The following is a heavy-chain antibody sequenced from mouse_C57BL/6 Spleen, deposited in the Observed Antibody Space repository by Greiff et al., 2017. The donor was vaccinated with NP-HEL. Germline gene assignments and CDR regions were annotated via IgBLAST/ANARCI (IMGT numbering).Heavy chain of an antibody. D-gene: IGHD1-1*01. CDR2: IHPNSGST. V-gene: IGHV1-64*01. CDR3: ATVGGDYYGSSYPLFAY. J-gene: IGHJ3*01. Sequence: VQLQQPGAELVKPGASVKLSCKASGYTFTSYWMHWVKQRPGQGLEWIGMIHPNSGSTNYNEKFKSKATLTVDKSSSTAYMQLSSLTSEDSAVYYCATVGGDYYGSSYPLFAYWGQGTLVTVSA. CDR1: GYTFTSYW.